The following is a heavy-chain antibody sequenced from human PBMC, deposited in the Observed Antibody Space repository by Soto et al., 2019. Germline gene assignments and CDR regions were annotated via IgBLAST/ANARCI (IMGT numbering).Heavy chain of an antibody. Sequence: ASVKVSCKASGYTFTSYYMHWVRQAPGQGLEWMGIINPSGGSTSYAQKFQGRVTMTRDTSTSTVYMELSSLRSEDTAVYYCAKGLAPLYSYDSSGHDAFDIWGQGTMVTVSS. CDR2: INPSGGST. D-gene: IGHD3-22*01. V-gene: IGHV1-46*01. CDR3: AKGLAPLYSYDSSGHDAFDI. CDR1: GYTFTSYY. J-gene: IGHJ3*02.